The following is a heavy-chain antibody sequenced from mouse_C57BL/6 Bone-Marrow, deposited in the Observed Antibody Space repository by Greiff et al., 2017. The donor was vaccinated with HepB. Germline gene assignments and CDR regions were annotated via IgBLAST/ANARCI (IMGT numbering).Heavy chain of an antibody. D-gene: IGHD1-1*01. CDR1: GFTFSSYA. J-gene: IGHJ1*03. CDR3: TRGYYGSSHWYFDV. CDR2: ISSGGDYI. V-gene: IGHV5-9-1*02. Sequence: EVMLVESGEGLVKPGGSLKLSCAASGFTFSSYAMSWVRQTPEKRLEWVAYISSGGDYIYYADTVKGRFTISRDNARNTLYLQMSSLKSEDTAMYYCTRGYYGSSHWYFDVWGTGTTVTVSS.